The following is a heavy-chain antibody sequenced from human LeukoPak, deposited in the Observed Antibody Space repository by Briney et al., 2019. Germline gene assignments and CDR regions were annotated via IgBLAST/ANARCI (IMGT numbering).Heavy chain of an antibody. V-gene: IGHV4-4*09. CDR2: IYTSGST. J-gene: IGHJ6*03. CDR3: ARHITDGPSSDYYFYMDV. CDR1: GGFISSYY. D-gene: IGHD3-10*01. Sequence: SEPLSLTCTVSGGFISSYYWSWIRQPPGKGLEWIGYIYTSGSTNYNPSRKGRVPISVDTSKNQFSLKLSSLTTADTAVYYCARHITDGPSSDYYFYMDVWGKGTTVTVSS.